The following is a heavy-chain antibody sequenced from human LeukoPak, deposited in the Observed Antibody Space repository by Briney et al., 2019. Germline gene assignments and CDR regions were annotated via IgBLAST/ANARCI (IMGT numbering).Heavy chain of an antibody. CDR2: RSIYNGNT. CDR3: ARGGPFPSSSSSREYYLDY. CDR1: GYDFINYG. D-gene: IGHD6-6*01. V-gene: IGHV1-18*01. J-gene: IGHJ4*02. Sequence: ASVKVSCKASGYDFINYGISWVRQAPGQGLEWMGWRSIYNGNTDYKLPGRVTMTTDTSTNTAYMEVRRMSSDDTAVYYCARGGPFPSSSSSREYYLDYWGQGTLVTVSS.